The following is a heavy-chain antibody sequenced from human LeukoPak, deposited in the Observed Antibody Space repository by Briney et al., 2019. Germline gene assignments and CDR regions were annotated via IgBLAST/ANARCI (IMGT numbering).Heavy chain of an antibody. CDR2: INPRGGSA. D-gene: IGHD3-10*01. CDR1: GGTFSSYA. J-gene: IGHJ4*02. V-gene: IGHV1-46*01. Sequence: VASVKVSCKASGGTFSSYAISWVRQAPGQGLEWMGIINPRGGSATSAQRFQGRLTVTRDTSTSTVYMELSSLTSEDTAVYYCARDYHGSGSLTTFDSWGQGTLVTVSS. CDR3: ARDYHGSGSLTTFDS.